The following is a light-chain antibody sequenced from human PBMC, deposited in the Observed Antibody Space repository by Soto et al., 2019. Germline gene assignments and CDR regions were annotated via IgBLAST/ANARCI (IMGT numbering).Light chain of an antibody. V-gene: IGLV1-44*01. Sequence: QSVLTQPPSASGTPGPGVTISCSGSSSKIGSNTVNWYQQLPGTAPKLLICSNNQRPSGVPDRFSGSKSGTSASLAISGLQSEDEADYYCAAWDDSLNGLYVFGTG. J-gene: IGLJ1*01. CDR2: SNN. CDR3: AAWDDSLNGLYV. CDR1: SSKIGSNT.